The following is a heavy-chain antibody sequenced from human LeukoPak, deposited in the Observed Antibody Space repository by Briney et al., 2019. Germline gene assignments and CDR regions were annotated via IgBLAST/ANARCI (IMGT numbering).Heavy chain of an antibody. J-gene: IGHJ2*01. CDR1: GGSLSTYF. CDR2: IYSSGNT. CDR3: ARRVVNNRNWYFDL. Sequence: SETLSLTCTVSGGSLSTYFWTWIRQPPGKGLEWIGYIYSSGNTNYNPSLMSRVTMSRDTSKNQFSLNLRSVTPADTAMYYCARRVVNNRNWYFDLWGRGTLVTVSS. V-gene: IGHV4-59*01. D-gene: IGHD4-23*01.